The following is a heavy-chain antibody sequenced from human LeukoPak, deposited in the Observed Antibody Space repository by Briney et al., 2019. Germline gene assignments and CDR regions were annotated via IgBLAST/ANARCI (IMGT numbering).Heavy chain of an antibody. Sequence: SQTLSLTCKLSGGSVSSGTYYWSWIRQPAGKGLEWLGRIYTSGNTNYNPSLKSRVTISVDTSKNQFSLKLSSVTAADTAVYYCVRTYYYDSSGYHLIDYWGQGTLVTVSS. CDR2: IYTSGNT. CDR3: VRTYYYDSSGYHLIDY. J-gene: IGHJ4*02. D-gene: IGHD3-22*01. CDR1: GGSVSSGTYY. V-gene: IGHV4-61*02.